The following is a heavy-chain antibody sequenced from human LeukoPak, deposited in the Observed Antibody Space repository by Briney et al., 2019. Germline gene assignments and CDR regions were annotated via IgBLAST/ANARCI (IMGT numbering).Heavy chain of an antibody. CDR3: ARGVVATNFDY. D-gene: IGHD5-12*01. J-gene: IGHJ4*02. Sequence: SETLSLTCTVSGGSISSYYWSWIRQPPGKGLEWIGYIYYSGSTNYNPSLKSRVTISVDTSKNQFSLKLSSVAAADSAVYYCARGVVATNFDYWGQGTLVTVSS. CDR2: IYYSGST. V-gene: IGHV4-59*01. CDR1: GGSISSYY.